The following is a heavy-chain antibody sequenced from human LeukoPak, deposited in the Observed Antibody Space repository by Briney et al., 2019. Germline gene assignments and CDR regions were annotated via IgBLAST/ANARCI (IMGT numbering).Heavy chain of an antibody. CDR1: GFTFSSYE. CDR3: ARDQLITTVTHFDY. D-gene: IGHD4-17*01. Sequence: GGSLRLSCAASGFTFSSYEMNWVRQAPGKGLEGVSYISSSGSTIYYADSVKGRFTISRDNAKNSLYLQMNSLRAEDTAVYYCARDQLITTVTHFDYWGQGTLVTVSS. CDR2: ISSSGSTI. J-gene: IGHJ4*02. V-gene: IGHV3-48*03.